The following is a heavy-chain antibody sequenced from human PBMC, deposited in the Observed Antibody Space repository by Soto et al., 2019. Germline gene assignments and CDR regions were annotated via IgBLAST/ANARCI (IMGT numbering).Heavy chain of an antibody. CDR3: SKPGVTVAGTRYFDR. CDR1: GFTFNTYA. Sequence: EVQLLESGGGLVQPGGSLRLSCAASGFTFNTYAMSWVRQAPGKGLEWVSAIGSDGTAIQYADSVKGRFTISKDNSKDTLYLQMNSLRAEDTAVYYCSKPGVTVAGTRYFDRWGQGTLGTGSS. CDR2: IGSDGTAI. D-gene: IGHD6-19*01. J-gene: IGHJ4*02. V-gene: IGHV3-23*05.